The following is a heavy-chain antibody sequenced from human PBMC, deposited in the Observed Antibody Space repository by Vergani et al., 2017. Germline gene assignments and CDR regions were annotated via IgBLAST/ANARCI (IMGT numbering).Heavy chain of an antibody. J-gene: IGHJ3*02. CDR2: IYSGCST. D-gene: IGHD3-10*01. CDR3: ARDHKGGSDRAFDI. CDR1: GFTVSSNY. Sequence: EVQLVESGGGLIQPGGSLRLSCAASGFTVSSNYMSWVRQAPGKGLEWVSVIYSGCSTYYADSVKGRFTISRDNSKNTVYLQMNSLRAEDTAVYYCARDHKGGSDRAFDIWGQGTMVTVSS. V-gene: IGHV3-53*01.